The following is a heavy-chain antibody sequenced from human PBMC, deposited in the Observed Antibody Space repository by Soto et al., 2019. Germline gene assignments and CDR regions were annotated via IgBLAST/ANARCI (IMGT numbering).Heavy chain of an antibody. CDR3: ARVTQLSIGIFGVPYYFDY. V-gene: IGHV4-34*01. CDR2: INHGGRT. CDR1: GWSFSVYY. Sequence: SETLSLTCAVYGWSFSVYYWSWIRQPPGKGLEWIGEINHGGRTQYNPSLKSRLTISVDTSKNQFSLRLRSVTAADTAVYYCARVTQLSIGIFGVPYYFDYWSQGTLVTVSS. J-gene: IGHJ4*02. D-gene: IGHD3-3*01.